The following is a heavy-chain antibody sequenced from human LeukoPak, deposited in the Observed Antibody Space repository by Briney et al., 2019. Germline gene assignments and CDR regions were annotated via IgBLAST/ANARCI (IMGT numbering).Heavy chain of an antibody. D-gene: IGHD3-3*01. Sequence: GGSQRLSCGASGFTVKNYWMSWVRQAPGKGLDWVANINQDGSEKYYVDAVKGGLIISRDNAKNSLYLQMNSLRAEDTAVYYCARDQGFSYYYYYMDVWGKGTTVTVSS. CDR1: GFTVKNYW. CDR3: ARDQGFSYYYYYMDV. J-gene: IGHJ6*03. V-gene: IGHV3-7*01. CDR2: INQDGSEK.